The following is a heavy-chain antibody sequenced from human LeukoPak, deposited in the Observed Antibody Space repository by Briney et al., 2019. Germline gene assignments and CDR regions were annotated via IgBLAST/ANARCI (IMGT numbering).Heavy chain of an antibody. J-gene: IGHJ5*02. V-gene: IGHV1-69*13. Sequence: ASVKFSCKASGGTFSSYAISWVRQAPGQGLEWMGGIIPIFGTANYAQKFQGRVTITADESTSTAYMELSSPRSEDTAGYYCARDPREEVVVVPAAIGAGWFDPWGQGTLVTVSS. D-gene: IGHD2-2*02. CDR3: ARDPREEVVVVPAAIGAGWFDP. CDR2: IIPIFGTA. CDR1: GGTFSSYA.